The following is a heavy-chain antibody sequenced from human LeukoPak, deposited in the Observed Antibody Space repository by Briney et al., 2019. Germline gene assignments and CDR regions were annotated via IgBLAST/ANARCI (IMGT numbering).Heavy chain of an antibody. D-gene: IGHD3-10*01. CDR3: AKDMGGGHGMDV. J-gene: IGHJ6*02. CDR1: RLPFSSYA. Sequence: GGSLRLSCAASRLPFSSYAMSWVRQAPGKGLEWVSAISGSGGSTYYADSVKGRFTISRDNSKNTLYLQMNSLRAEDTAVYYCAKDMGGGHGMDVWGQGTTVTVSS. CDR2: ISGSGGST. V-gene: IGHV3-23*01.